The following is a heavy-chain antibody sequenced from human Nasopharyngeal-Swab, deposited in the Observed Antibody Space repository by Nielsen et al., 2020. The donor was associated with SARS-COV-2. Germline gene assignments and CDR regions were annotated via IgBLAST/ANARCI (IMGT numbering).Heavy chain of an antibody. J-gene: IGHJ4*02. CDR3: ARRGDCNGNPCYSDY. CDR2: IYPGDSSI. Sequence: GESLKISCQASGSSFTHYWIGWVRQMPGTGLEWMGLIYPGDSSIRYIPSFQGQVTISVDKSISTTYLQWSNLKASDAATYYFARRGDCNGNPCYSDYWGQGTLVTVSS. D-gene: IGHD2-15*01. CDR1: GSSFTHYW. V-gene: IGHV5-51*01.